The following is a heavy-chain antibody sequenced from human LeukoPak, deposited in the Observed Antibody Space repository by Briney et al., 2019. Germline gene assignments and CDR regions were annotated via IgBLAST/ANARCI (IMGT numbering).Heavy chain of an antibody. Sequence: ASVKVSCKASGYPFIDYYLHWVRQAPGQGLEWMGCINPNTGDTNSAQNFQGRVIMTRDTSITTAYMELSRLKSDDTALYYCASKGAGHCYDASCMGSFDLWGQGTTDAVSS. V-gene: IGHV1-2*02. CDR1: GYPFIDYY. CDR3: ASKGAGHCYDASCMGSFDL. J-gene: IGHJ3*01. CDR2: INPNTGDT. D-gene: IGHD2-15*01.